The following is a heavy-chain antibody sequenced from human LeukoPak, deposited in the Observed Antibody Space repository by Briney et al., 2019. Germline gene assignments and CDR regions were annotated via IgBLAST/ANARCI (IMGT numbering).Heavy chain of an antibody. J-gene: IGHJ4*02. V-gene: IGHV3-9*03. CDR3: AKDFHGNFYYVFDY. CDR2: ISWNSGSI. D-gene: IGHD3-10*02. Sequence: PGRSLRLSCAASGFTFDDYAMHWVRHAPGKGLEWVSGISWNSGSIGYADSVKGRFTISRDNAKNSLYLQMNSLRSEDMALYYCAKDFHGNFYYVFDYWGQGTLVTVSS. CDR1: GFTFDDYA.